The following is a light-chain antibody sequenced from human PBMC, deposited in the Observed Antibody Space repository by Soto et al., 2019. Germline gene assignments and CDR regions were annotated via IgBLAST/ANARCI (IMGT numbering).Light chain of an antibody. CDR3: QQYKSYSKWK. J-gene: IGKJ1*01. CDR2: GAS. CDR1: QSVSWW. V-gene: IGKV1-5*01. Sequence: DIQMTQSPSTLSASVGDRVTITCRASQSVSWWLAWYQQKPGKAPKLLIYGASSLESGVPSRFSGSGSGTEFTLSISDVQPDDFATYYCQQYKSYSKWKCGQGTKVDIK.